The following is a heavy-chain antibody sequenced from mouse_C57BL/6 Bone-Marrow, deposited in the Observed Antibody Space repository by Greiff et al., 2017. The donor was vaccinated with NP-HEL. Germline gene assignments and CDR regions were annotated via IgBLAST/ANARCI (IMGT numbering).Heavy chain of an antibody. D-gene: IGHD2-5*01. CDR2: IWSGGST. Sequence: VQLQQSGPGLVQPSQSLSITCTVSGFSLTSYGVHWVRQSPGKGLEWLGVIWSGGSTDSNAAFISRLSISKDNSKSQVFFKMNSLQADDTAIYYCARKDYSNYFDYWGQGTTLTVSS. V-gene: IGHV2-2*01. J-gene: IGHJ2*01. CDR1: GFSLTSYG. CDR3: ARKDYSNYFDY.